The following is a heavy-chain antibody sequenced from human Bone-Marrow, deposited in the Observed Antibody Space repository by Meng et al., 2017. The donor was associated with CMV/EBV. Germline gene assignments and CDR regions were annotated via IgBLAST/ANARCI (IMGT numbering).Heavy chain of an antibody. J-gene: IGHJ4*02. Sequence: ASVKVSCKASGYTFTSYDINWVRQATGQGLEWMGWMNPNSGSTSYAQKFQGRVTMTRDTSTSTVYMELSSLRSEDTAVYYCARLADYNWNYFDYWGQGTLVTVSS. V-gene: IGHV1-8*01. CDR2: MNPNSGST. CDR1: GYTFTSYD. D-gene: IGHD1-20*01. CDR3: ARLADYNWNYFDY.